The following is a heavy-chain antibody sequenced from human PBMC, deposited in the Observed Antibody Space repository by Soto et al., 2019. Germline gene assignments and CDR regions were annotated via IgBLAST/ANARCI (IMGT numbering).Heavy chain of an antibody. Sequence: QVQLVESGGGLARPGGSLRLSCAASGFTFHHYYMSWIRQAPGKGLEWVSYISGTGNTIYNADSVKGRFTISRDNAEDSLFLQMDSLRAYDTAVYYCVRSQGGLLSDPFDHWGQGTLVTVSS. CDR2: ISGTGNTI. V-gene: IGHV3-11*01. CDR1: GFTFHHYY. J-gene: IGHJ4*02. CDR3: VRSQGGLLSDPFDH. D-gene: IGHD3-10*01.